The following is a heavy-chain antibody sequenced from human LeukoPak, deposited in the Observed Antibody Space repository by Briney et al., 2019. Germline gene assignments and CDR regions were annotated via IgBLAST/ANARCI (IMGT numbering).Heavy chain of an antibody. CDR1: GGSISSSSYY. J-gene: IGHJ4*02. V-gene: IGHV4-39*07. Sequence: SETLSLTCTVSGGSISSSSYYWAWIRQPPGKGLEYIGSYSGSTYYNPSLKSRVTISVDTSKKQFSLKLSSVTAADTAVYYCACQTSNWFDYWGQGTLVTVSS. CDR3: ACQTSNWFDY. D-gene: IGHD6-13*01. CDR2: YSGST.